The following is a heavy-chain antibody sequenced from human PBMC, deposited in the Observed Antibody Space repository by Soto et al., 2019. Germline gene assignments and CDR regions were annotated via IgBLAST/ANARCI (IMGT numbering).Heavy chain of an antibody. V-gene: IGHV3-33*01. CDR2: IWDDGSKK. D-gene: IGHD3-10*01. J-gene: IGHJ4*02. CDR1: GFTFSNFA. Sequence: QVHLVESGGGVVQPGRSLRLSCVASGFTFSNFAMHWVRQAPGKGLEWVAVIWDDGSKKYYADSVKGRFTISRDDSKNTLHLEMTSLRPEDTALYYCASARYGSQTLFDYWGQGTLVTVSS. CDR3: ASARYGSQTLFDY.